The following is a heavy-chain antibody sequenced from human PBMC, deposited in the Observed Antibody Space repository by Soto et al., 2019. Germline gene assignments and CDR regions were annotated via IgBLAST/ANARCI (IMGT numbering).Heavy chain of an antibody. D-gene: IGHD3-10*01. CDR3: ARESMGYYGSGNLYYHHGMDV. V-gene: IGHV1-18*01. J-gene: IGHJ6*02. CDR1: VYTYTGYG. CDR2: ISAYNGNT. Sequence: CNASVYTYTGYGIGWVRQTPGQGLECMGWISAYNGNTNYAQKLQGRVTMTTDTSTSTAYMELRSLRSDDTAVYYCARESMGYYGSGNLYYHHGMDVWGQGTTVTV.